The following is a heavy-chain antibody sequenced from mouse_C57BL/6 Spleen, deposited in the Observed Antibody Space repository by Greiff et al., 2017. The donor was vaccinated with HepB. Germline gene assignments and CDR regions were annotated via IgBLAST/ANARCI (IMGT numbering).Heavy chain of an antibody. V-gene: IGHV5-16*01. J-gene: IGHJ1*03. Sequence: EVKLMESEGGLVQPGSSMKLSCTASGFTFSDYYMAWVRQVPEKGLEWVANINYDGSSTYYLDSLKSRFIISRDNAKNILYLQMSSLKSEDTATYYCARDRRGICYGSSEYFDVWGTGTTVTVSS. CDR2: INYDGSST. CDR3: ARDRRGICYGSSEYFDV. CDR1: GFTFSDYY. D-gene: IGHD1-1*01.